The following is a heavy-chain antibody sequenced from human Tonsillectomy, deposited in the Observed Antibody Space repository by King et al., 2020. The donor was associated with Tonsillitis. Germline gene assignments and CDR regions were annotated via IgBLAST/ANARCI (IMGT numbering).Heavy chain of an antibody. CDR3: ARRSSGSYSHNLFDR. CDR1: GGSISSSSYF. Sequence: QLQESGPGLVKPSETLSLTCTVSGGSISSSSYFWDWIRQPPGKGLEWIGGIYYSGSTYYNPSLKSRVTISVHTSKNQFSLNLTSVTAADTAVYYCARRSSGSYSHNLFDRWGQGTLVTVSS. V-gene: IGHV4-39*07. CDR2: IYYSGST. D-gene: IGHD1-26*01. J-gene: IGHJ5*02.